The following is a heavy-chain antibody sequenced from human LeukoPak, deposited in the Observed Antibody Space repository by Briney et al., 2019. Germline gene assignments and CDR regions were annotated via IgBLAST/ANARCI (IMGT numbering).Heavy chain of an antibody. D-gene: IGHD6-6*01. CDR2: ISHSGNSI. CDR3: ARADDSSSGHFDY. CDR1: GGSISSYY. V-gene: IGHV3-11*04. Sequence: LSLTCTVSGGSISSYYWSWVRQAPGKGLEWVSYISHSGNSISYADSVKGRFTISRDNAKNSVYLQMNSLRAEDTAVYYCARADDSSSGHFDYWGQGALVTVSS. J-gene: IGHJ4*02.